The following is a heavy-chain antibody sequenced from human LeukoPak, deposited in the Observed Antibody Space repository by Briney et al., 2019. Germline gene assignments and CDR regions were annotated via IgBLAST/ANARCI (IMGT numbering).Heavy chain of an antibody. V-gene: IGHV4-59*01. J-gene: IGHJ5*02. Sequence: SETLSLTCTVSGGSISPYFWSWMRQTPGEGREWFGYISFAGRTNYNPALKSRVPISVATSKNQFYLQLTSVTAADTAVYYCARDDYRGVTNFDPWGQGTLVTVSS. D-gene: IGHD3-10*01. CDR1: GGSISPYF. CDR3: ARDDYRGVTNFDP. CDR2: ISFAGRT.